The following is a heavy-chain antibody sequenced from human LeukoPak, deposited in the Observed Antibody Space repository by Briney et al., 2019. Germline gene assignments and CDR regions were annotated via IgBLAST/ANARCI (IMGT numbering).Heavy chain of an antibody. Sequence: GGSLRLSCAASGFTFSDYHMSWIRQAPGKGLEWVSYISSSSSYTNYADSVKGRFTISRDNAKNSLYLQMNSLRAEDTAVYYCARVAYYGSGSYYCSSWGQGTLVTVSS. CDR1: GFTFSDYH. D-gene: IGHD3-10*01. CDR2: ISSSSSYT. V-gene: IGHV3-11*05. J-gene: IGHJ5*02. CDR3: ARVAYYGSGSYYCSS.